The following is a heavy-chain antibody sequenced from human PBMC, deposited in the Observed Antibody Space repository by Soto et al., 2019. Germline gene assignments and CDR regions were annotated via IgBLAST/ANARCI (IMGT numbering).Heavy chain of an antibody. D-gene: IGHD2-2*01. V-gene: IGHV1-69*01. CDR1: GGTFSSYA. CDR3: ARSQGSSTSLEIYYYYYYGMDV. J-gene: IGHJ6*02. Sequence: QVQLVQSGAEVKKPGSSVKVSCKASGGTFSSYAISWVRQAPGQGLEWMGGIIPISDTTNYEQKFQGRVTITADESTSTAYMKLSSLRSEDTAVYYCARSQGSSTSLEIYYYYYYGMDVWGQGTTVTGSS. CDR2: IIPISDTT.